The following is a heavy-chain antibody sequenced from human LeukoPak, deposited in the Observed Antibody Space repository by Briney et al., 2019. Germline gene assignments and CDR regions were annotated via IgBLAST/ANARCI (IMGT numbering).Heavy chain of an antibody. Sequence: SETLSLTCTVSGYSISSGYYWGWIRQPPGKGLEWIGSIYHSGSTYYNPSLKSRVTISVDTSKNQFSLKLSSVTAADTAVYYCARAYSTEKDYDILTGPIDWGQGTLVTVSS. V-gene: IGHV4-38-2*02. D-gene: IGHD3-9*01. CDR2: IYHSGST. CDR3: ARAYSTEKDYDILTGPID. J-gene: IGHJ4*02. CDR1: GYSISSGYY.